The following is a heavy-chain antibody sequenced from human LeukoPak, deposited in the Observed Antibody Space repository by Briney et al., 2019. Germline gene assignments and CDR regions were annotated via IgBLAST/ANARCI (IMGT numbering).Heavy chain of an antibody. CDR1: GGSISSYY. J-gene: IGHJ3*02. V-gene: IGHV4-59*01. CDR3: ARVLAGDFWSGYSPSALYAFDI. CDR2: IYYSGST. Sequence: SETLSLTCTVSGGSISSYYWSWIRQPPGKGLEWIGYIYYSGSTNYNPSLKSRVTISVDTSKNQFSLKLSSVTAADTAVYYCARVLAGDFWSGYSPSALYAFDIWGQGTMVTVSS. D-gene: IGHD3-3*01.